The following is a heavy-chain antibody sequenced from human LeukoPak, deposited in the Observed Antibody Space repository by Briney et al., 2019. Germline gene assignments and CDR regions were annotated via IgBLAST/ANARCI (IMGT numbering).Heavy chain of an antibody. V-gene: IGHV3-21*01. CDR1: GFTFSSYS. J-gene: IGHJ4*02. Sequence: GGSLRLSCAASGFTFSSYSMNWVRQAPGKVLEWVSSISSSSSYIYYADSVKGRFTISRDNAKNSLYLQMNSLRAEDTAVYYCARRRRGRLPDYWGQGTLVTVSS. D-gene: IGHD3-16*01. CDR2: ISSSSSYI. CDR3: ARRRRGRLPDY.